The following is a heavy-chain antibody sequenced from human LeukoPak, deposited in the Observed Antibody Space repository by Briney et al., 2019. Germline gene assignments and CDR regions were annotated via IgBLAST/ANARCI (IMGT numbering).Heavy chain of an antibody. Sequence: SQTLSVTCTVSGGSISSGGYYWSWIRQHPGKGLEWLGYIYYSGSTYYNPSLKSRVTISVDTSKNQFSLKLSSVTAADTAVYYCARVSRVVPAAISSYYYYGMDVWGQGTTVTVSS. CDR2: IYYSGST. J-gene: IGHJ6*02. CDR3: ARVSRVVPAAISSYYYYGMDV. V-gene: IGHV4-31*03. D-gene: IGHD2-2*01. CDR1: GGSISSGGYY.